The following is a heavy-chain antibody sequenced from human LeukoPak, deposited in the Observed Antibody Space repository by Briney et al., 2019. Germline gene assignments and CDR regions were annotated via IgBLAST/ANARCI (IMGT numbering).Heavy chain of an antibody. CDR3: ARPAGANTIFGVVIGGFAY. CDR1: GGTFSSYA. CDR2: IIPIFGTA. J-gene: IGHJ4*02. Sequence: ASVKVSCKASGGTFSSYAISWVRQAPGQGLEWMGGIIPIFGTANYAQKFQGRVTITADESTSTAYMELSSLRSEDTAVYYCARPAGANTIFGVVIGGFAYWGQGTLVTVSS. V-gene: IGHV1-69*13. D-gene: IGHD3-3*01.